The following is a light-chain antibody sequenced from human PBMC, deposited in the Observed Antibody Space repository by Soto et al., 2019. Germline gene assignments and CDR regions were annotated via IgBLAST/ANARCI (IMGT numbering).Light chain of an antibody. V-gene: IGKV3-20*01. CDR1: QSVDND. J-gene: IGKJ1*01. CDR3: QQYGSSPET. Sequence: EILMTQSLATLSVSPGDRATLSCRASQSVDNDLAWYQQKPGQPPRLLIYDASTRATGIPARFSGSQSGTDFTLTISRLEPEDFAVYYCQQYGSSPETFGQGTNVAI. CDR2: DAS.